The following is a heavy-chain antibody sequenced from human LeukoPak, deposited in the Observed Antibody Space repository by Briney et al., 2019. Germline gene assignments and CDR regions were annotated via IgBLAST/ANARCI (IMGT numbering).Heavy chain of an antibody. J-gene: IGHJ3*02. CDR2: IIPIFGTA. D-gene: IGHD3-22*01. CDR3: ASEGDSSGYGAFDI. V-gene: IGHV1-69*13. CDR1: VGTFSSYA. Sequence: ASVKVSCKASVGTFSSYAISWVRQAPGQPLEWLGGIIPIFGTANYAQKFQGRVTITADESTSTAYMELSSLRSEDTAVYYCASEGDSSGYGAFDIWGQGTMVTVSS.